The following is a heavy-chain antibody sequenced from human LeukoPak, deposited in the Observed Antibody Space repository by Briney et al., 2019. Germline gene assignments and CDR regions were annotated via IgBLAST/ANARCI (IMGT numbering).Heavy chain of an antibody. CDR3: ARRGGSYRYTLH. Sequence: KPSETLSLTCTVSGGSISNSSSYWGWIRQPPGKGLEWIGSIYYSGSTYYNPSLKSRVTISVDTSKNQISLRLSSVTAADTAVYYCARRGGSYRYTLHWGQGTLVTVSS. V-gene: IGHV4-39*07. J-gene: IGHJ4*02. CDR1: GGSISNSSSY. D-gene: IGHD3-16*02. CDR2: IYYSGST.